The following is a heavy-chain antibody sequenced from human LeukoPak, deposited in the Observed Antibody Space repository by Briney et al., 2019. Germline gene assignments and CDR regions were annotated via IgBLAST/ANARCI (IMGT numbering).Heavy chain of an antibody. D-gene: IGHD1-26*01. Sequence: GGSLRLSCAASGFTFNKSPMNWVRQAPGKGLEWISNIRGDSDGTTYADSVKGRFTISRDNAKNSLYLQINSLRAEDTAVYYCVKDLKWAFDYWGQGTLVTVSS. CDR2: IRGDSDGT. V-gene: IGHV3-48*01. CDR3: VKDLKWAFDY. J-gene: IGHJ4*02. CDR1: GFTFNKSP.